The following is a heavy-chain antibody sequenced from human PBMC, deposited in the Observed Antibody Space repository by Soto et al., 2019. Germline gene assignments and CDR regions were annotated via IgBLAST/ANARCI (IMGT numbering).Heavy chain of an antibody. CDR3: AHNRIVASAGTGYFDY. CDR1: GFSLNTYGVA. CDR2: IYWDDDK. J-gene: IGHJ4*02. V-gene: IGHV2-5*02. D-gene: IGHD6-13*01. Sequence: QITLKESGPTLVKPTQTLTLTSTFSGFSLNTYGVAVAWIRQPPGKALEWIALIYWDDDKRYRPSLKSRLTSTKDTSKNRVVLTMTNIDPVDTATYYCAHNRIVASAGTGYFDYWGQGTLVTVPS.